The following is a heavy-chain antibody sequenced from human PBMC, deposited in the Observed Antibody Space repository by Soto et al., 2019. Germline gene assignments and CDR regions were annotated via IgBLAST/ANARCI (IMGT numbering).Heavy chain of an antibody. CDR2: TSGYNGNT. J-gene: IGHJ6*02. CDR1: GYTFTTYG. V-gene: IGHV1-18*01. D-gene: IGHD2-2*01. Sequence: GASVKVSCKASGYTFTTYGISWVRQAPGQGLEWLGYTSGYNGNTDYAQKVQGRVTMTTDTSTSTVYMELSSLRSEDTAVYYCARDERYCSSTSCPTHYYYYYGMDVWGQGTTVTVSS. CDR3: ARDERYCSSTSCPTHYYYYYGMDV.